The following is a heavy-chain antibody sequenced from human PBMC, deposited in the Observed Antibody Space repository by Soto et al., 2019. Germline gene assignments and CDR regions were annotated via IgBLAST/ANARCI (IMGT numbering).Heavy chain of an antibody. Sequence: SVKVSCDASGGTFSSYAISWVRQAPGQGLEWMGGIIPIFGTANYAQKFQGRVTITADESTSTAYMELSSLRSEDTAVYYCARGSSLDGSYVLRYYYYYGMDVWGQGTTVTVSS. J-gene: IGHJ6*02. CDR3: ARGSSLDGSYVLRYYYYYGMDV. CDR2: IIPIFGTA. D-gene: IGHD3-16*01. V-gene: IGHV1-69*13. CDR1: GGTFSSYA.